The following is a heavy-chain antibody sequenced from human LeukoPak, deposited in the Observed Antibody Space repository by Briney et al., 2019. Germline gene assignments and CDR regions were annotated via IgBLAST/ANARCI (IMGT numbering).Heavy chain of an antibody. D-gene: IGHD2-15*01. CDR1: GYSISSAYN. CDR3: ARRPYCSGGSCYSAYYFDY. J-gene: IGHJ4*02. Sequence: SETLSLTCAVSGYSISSAYNWDWIRQPPGKGLEWIGSIYHSGSTYYNPSLKSRVTISVDTSKNQFSLKLYFVTAADTAMYYCARRPYCSGGSCYSAYYFDYWGQGTLVTVSS. CDR2: IYHSGST. V-gene: IGHV4-38-2*01.